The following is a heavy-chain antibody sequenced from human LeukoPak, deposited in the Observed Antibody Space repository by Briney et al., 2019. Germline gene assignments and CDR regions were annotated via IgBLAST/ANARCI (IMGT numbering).Heavy chain of an antibody. CDR2: IYPGDSDT. CDR3: ARHLDCTTTSCSLDY. CDR1: GYRFSAYW. V-gene: IGHV5-51*01. D-gene: IGHD2-2*01. J-gene: IGHJ4*02. Sequence: GESLKISCKGSGYRFSAYWIAWVRQMRGKGLEWMGIIYPGDSDTRYSPSFQGQVTISADRSISTAYLQLKASDTAMYYCARHLDCTTTSCSLDYWGQGTLVTVSS.